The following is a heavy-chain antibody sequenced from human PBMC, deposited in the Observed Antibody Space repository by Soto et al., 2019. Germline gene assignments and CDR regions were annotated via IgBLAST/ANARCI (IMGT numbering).Heavy chain of an antibody. Sequence: QVQLQQWGAGLLKPSETLSLTCAVSGGSFSGHYWSWIRQPPGKGLEWIGEMNDSGSTKYNASLESRVAISVDTSKGHFSLTLTSVTAADTAVYYCASPRWNYIYWGQGTLVAVSS. J-gene: IGHJ4*02. D-gene: IGHD1-7*01. CDR3: ASPRWNYIY. CDR2: MNDSGST. CDR1: GGSFSGHY. V-gene: IGHV4-34*01.